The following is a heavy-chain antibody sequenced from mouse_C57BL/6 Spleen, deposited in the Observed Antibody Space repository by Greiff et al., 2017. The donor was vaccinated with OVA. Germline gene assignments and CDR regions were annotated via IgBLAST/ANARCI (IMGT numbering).Heavy chain of an antibody. V-gene: IGHV1-18*01. CDR2: INPNNGGT. D-gene: IGHD4-1*01. CDR3: ARQDWTQGYFDV. CDR1: GYTFTDYN. J-gene: IGHJ1*03. Sequence: EVKLVESGPELVKPGASVKIPCKASGYTFTDYNMDWVKQSHGKSLEWIGDINPNNGGTIYNQKFKGKATLTVDKSSSTAYMELRSLTSEDTAVYYCARQDWTQGYFDVWGTGTTVTVSS.